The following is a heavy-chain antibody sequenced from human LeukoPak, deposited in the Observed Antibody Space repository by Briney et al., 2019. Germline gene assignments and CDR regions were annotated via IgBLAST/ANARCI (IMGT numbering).Heavy chain of an antibody. CDR3: AKRLPYYFDY. CDR2: MTNGGTT. CDR1: GFSFSNYG. V-gene: IGHV3-23*01. Sequence: GGSLRLSCAASGFSFSNYGVSWVRQAPGRWLEWVSSMTNGGTTFYADSVKGRFIISRDNSKNTLYLQMNSLRAEDTAVYYCAKRLPYYFDYWGQGILVTVSS. J-gene: IGHJ4*02.